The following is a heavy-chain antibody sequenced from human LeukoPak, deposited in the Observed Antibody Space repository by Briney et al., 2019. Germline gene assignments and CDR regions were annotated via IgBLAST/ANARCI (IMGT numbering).Heavy chain of an antibody. CDR3: AKGADYYDSSGDLSLFDY. CDR1: GFTFSSYA. CDR2: ISGSGGNT. J-gene: IGHJ4*02. Sequence: GGSLRLSCAASGFTFSSYAMSWVRQAPGKGLEWVSAISGSGGNTYYADSVKGRFTISRDNSKNTLYLQMNSLRAEDTAVYYCAKGADYYDSSGDLSLFDYWGQGTLVTVSS. D-gene: IGHD3-22*01. V-gene: IGHV3-23*01.